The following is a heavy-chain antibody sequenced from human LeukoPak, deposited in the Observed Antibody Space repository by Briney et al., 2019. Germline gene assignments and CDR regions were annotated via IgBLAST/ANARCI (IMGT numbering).Heavy chain of an antibody. CDR3: ARAPSLWSFDY. CDR2: IYHSGST. CDR1: GGSISSGGYS. Sequence: SETLSLTCAVSGGSISSGGYSWSWIRQPPGKGLEWIGYIYHSGSTYYNPSLKSRVTISVDRSKNQFSLKLSSVTAADTAVYYCARAPSLWSFDYWGRGTLVTVSS. J-gene: IGHJ4*02. V-gene: IGHV4-30-2*01. D-gene: IGHD3-10*01.